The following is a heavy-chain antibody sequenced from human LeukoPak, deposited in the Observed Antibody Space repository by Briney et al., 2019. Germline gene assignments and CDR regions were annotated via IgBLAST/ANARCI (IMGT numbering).Heavy chain of an antibody. CDR2: INSDGSST. CDR3: ARDPGITIFGVAIGAYYMDV. D-gene: IGHD3-3*01. V-gene: IGHV3-74*01. Sequence: GGSLRLSCAASGFTFSSYWMHWVRQAPGKGLAWVSRINSDGSSTSYADSVKGRFTISRDNAKNTLHLQMNSLRAEDTAVYYCARDPGITIFGVAIGAYYMDVWGKGTTVTVSS. CDR1: GFTFSSYW. J-gene: IGHJ6*03.